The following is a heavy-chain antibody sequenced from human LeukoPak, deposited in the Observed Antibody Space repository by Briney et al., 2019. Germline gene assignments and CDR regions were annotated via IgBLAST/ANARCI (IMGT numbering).Heavy chain of an antibody. CDR3: IREVQVRASASLGL. CDR2: MNSGGTTI. V-gene: IGHV3-74*01. CDR1: GFSVSGYW. D-gene: IGHD3-16*01. Sequence: GGSLRLSCAASGFSVSGYWMHWVRQAAGEGLVWVSRMNSGGTTINYADSVKGRFTISRDNVDNTLHLQMNSLRVEDTAVYYCIREVQVRASASLGLWGQGTLVTVSS. J-gene: IGHJ4*01.